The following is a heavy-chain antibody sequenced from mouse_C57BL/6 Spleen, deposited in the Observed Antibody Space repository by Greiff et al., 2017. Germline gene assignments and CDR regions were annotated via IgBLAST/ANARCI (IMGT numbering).Heavy chain of an antibody. J-gene: IGHJ2*01. Sequence: EVMLVESGGGLVQPGGSLKLSCAASGFTFSDYYMYWVRQTPEKRLEWVAYISNGGGSTYYPDTVKGRFTISRDNAKNTLYLQMSRLKSEDTAMYYCASGPSFDYWGQGTTRTVSS. CDR3: ASGPSFDY. V-gene: IGHV5-12*01. CDR2: ISNGGGST. CDR1: GFTFSDYY.